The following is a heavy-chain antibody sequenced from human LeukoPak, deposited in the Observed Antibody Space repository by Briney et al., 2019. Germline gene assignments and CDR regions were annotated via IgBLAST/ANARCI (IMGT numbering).Heavy chain of an antibody. Sequence: GGSLRLSCAASGFTFSSYWMSWVRQAPGKGLEWVANIKQDGSEKYYVDSVKGRFTISRDNAKNSLYLQMNSLRAEDTAVYYCARDWVYSSRADDAFDIWGQGTMVTVSS. D-gene: IGHD6-19*01. CDR3: ARDWVYSSRADDAFDI. J-gene: IGHJ3*02. V-gene: IGHV3-7*01. CDR2: IKQDGSEK. CDR1: GFTFSSYW.